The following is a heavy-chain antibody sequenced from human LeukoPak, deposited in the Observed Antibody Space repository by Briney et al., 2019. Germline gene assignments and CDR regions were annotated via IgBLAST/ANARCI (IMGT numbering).Heavy chain of an antibody. V-gene: IGHV4-31*03. CDR2: IYYSGST. CDR3: ATLVATTPYYYYGMDV. J-gene: IGHJ6*04. D-gene: IGHD5-12*01. CDR1: GVSISSGGYY. Sequence: SQTLSLTCTVSGVSISSGGYYWGWLRQHRGKGLEWIGYIYYSGSTYYHPSLKSRITITVDTSKNQFSLKLSSVTAADTAVYYCATLVATTPYYYYGMDVWGKGTTVTVSS.